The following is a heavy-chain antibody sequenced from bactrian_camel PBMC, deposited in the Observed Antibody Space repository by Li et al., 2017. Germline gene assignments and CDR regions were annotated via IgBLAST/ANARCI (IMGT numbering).Heavy chain of an antibody. Sequence: HVQLVESGGGSVQAGGSLRLSCTAPGFSANGCGIDWFRQAAGKPRQWIVSTGTDGSTVYADSVKGRFTASKDFAKNTLDLEMNSLQVEDTSMYYCAADHNRGCMGWPTVEYDITGQGTQVTVS. CDR3: AADHNRGCMGWPTVEYDI. D-gene: IGHD3*01. CDR1: GFSANGCG. V-gene: IGHV3S1*01. J-gene: IGHJ4*01. CDR2: TGTDGST.